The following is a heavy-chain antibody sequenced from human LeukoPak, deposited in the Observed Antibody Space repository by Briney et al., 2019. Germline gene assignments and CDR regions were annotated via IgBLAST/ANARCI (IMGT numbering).Heavy chain of an antibody. CDR2: IYPSDSDT. V-gene: IGHV5-51*01. J-gene: IGHJ5*02. D-gene: IGHD4-23*01. Sequence: GESLKISCKGSGYSFTTFWMGWLRQMPGKGLEWIGIIYPSDSDTRYSPSLQGQVTISADKSISTAYLQWSSLKASDTAMYYYARGGNSNLYWFDPWGQGTLVTVSS. CDR1: GYSFTTFW. CDR3: ARGGNSNLYWFDP.